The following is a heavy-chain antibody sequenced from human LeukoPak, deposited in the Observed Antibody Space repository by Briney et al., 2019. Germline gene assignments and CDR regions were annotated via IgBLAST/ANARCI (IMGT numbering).Heavy chain of an antibody. CDR2: ISSSGSTI. Sequence: GGSLSLSCAASEFTFSDYYMSWIRQAPGKGLEWVSYISSSGSTIYYADSVRGRFTISRDNAKNSLYLQVNSLRAEDTAVYYCASTSGQWEPPFFDYWGQGTLVTVSS. V-gene: IGHV3-11*01. J-gene: IGHJ4*02. CDR1: EFTFSDYY. D-gene: IGHD1-26*01. CDR3: ASTSGQWEPPFFDY.